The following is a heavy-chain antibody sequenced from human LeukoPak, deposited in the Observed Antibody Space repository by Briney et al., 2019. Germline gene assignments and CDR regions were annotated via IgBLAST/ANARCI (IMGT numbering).Heavy chain of an antibody. J-gene: IGHJ5*02. CDR2: IYNNENA. D-gene: IGHD5-24*01. CDR1: GDSISKDYYC. Sequence: SETLSLTCTVSGDSISKDYYCWAWIRQPPGKGLEWIGTIYNNENAYYNPPLESRVTMSVDTAKNQISLTLTSVTAADTAVYYCARDHIDGFNPNNWFDPWGQRTLVTVSS. CDR3: ARDHIDGFNPNNWFDP. V-gene: IGHV4-39*07.